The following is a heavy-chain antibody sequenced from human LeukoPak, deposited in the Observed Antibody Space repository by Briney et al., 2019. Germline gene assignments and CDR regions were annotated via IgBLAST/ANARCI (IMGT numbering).Heavy chain of an antibody. Sequence: PGGSLRLSCAASGLTVNNNYMNWVRQAPGKGLEWVSALYIGGNTYYADSVRGRFTISRDNSKNTLYLQMNSLRAEDTAIYYCAKGTGYYDSSGYSPDAFDIWGQGTMVTVSS. V-gene: IGHV3-53*01. CDR2: LYIGGNT. J-gene: IGHJ3*02. D-gene: IGHD3-22*01. CDR3: AKGTGYYDSSGYSPDAFDI. CDR1: GLTVNNNY.